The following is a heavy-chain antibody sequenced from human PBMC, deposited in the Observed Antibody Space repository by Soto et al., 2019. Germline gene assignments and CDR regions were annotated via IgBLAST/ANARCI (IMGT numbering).Heavy chain of an antibody. D-gene: IGHD3-3*01. V-gene: IGHV4-4*02. CDR1: GGSISSSNW. CDR3: ARDRITIFGVVINYHYGMDV. CDR2: IYHSGST. Sequence: SETLSLTCAVSGGSISSSNWWSWVRQPPGKGLEWIGEIYHSGSTNYNPSLKSRVTISVDKSKNQFSLKLSSVTAADTAVYYCARDRITIFGVVINYHYGMDVWGQGTTVTVSS. J-gene: IGHJ6*02.